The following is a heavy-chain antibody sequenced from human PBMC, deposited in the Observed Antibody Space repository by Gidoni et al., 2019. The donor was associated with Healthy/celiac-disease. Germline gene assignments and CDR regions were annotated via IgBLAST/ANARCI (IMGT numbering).Heavy chain of an antibody. Sequence: EVQLVESGGGLVQPGGSLRLSCAASGFTFSDHYMDWVRQAPGKGLEWVGRTRNKANSYTTEYAASVKGRFTISRDDSKNSLYLQMNSLKTEDTAVYYCARAVGYYDSSGYYLDYWGQGTLVTVSS. D-gene: IGHD3-22*01. CDR2: TRNKANSYTT. CDR1: GFTFSDHY. J-gene: IGHJ4*02. CDR3: ARAVGYYDSSGYYLDY. V-gene: IGHV3-72*01.